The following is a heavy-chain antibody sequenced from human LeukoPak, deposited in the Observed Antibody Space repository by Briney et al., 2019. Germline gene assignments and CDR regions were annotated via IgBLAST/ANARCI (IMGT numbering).Heavy chain of an antibody. CDR2: ISYDGSNK. V-gene: IGHV3-30*03. CDR3: ARRVDGSGRYRGYYYYYMDV. J-gene: IGHJ6*03. D-gene: IGHD3-10*01. Sequence: PGRSLRLSCAASGFTFSSYGMHWVRQAPGKGLEWVAVISYDGSNKYYADSVKGRFTISRDNAKNSLYLQMNSLRAEDTALYYCARRVDGSGRYRGYYYYYMDVWGKGTTVTISS. CDR1: GFTFSSYG.